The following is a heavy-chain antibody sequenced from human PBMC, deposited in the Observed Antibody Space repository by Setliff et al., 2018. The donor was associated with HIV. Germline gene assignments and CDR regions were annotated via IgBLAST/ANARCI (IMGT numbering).Heavy chain of an antibody. CDR3: AREHCSGGSCNGFDI. CDR1: GFTFEDYG. CDR2: IYYSGST. D-gene: IGHD2-15*01. V-gene: IGHV4-38-2*01. Sequence: SETLRLSCAVSGFTFEDYGMSWVRQAPGKGLEWIGSIYYSGSTYYNPSLKSRVTISVDTSKNQFSLKLGSVTAADTAMYYCAREHCSGGSCNGFDIWGQGTMVTVSS. J-gene: IGHJ3*02.